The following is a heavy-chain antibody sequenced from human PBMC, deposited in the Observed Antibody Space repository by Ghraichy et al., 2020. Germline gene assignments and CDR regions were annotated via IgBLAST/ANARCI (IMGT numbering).Heavy chain of an antibody. V-gene: IGHV3-49*03. Sequence: SCTASGFTFGDFAMSWIRQAPGKGLEWVGFIRSKAYGGTTEYAASVKGRFFISRDDSKSIAYLQMRSLKTEDTAVYYCTRARRPIPARGSYFFDYWGQGTLVTVPS. D-gene: IGHD2-21*01. CDR1: GFTFGDFA. J-gene: IGHJ4*02. CDR2: IRSKAYGGTT. CDR3: TRARRPIPARGSYFFDY.